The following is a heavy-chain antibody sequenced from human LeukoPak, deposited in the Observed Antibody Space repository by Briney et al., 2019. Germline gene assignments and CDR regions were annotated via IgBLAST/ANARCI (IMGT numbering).Heavy chain of an antibody. CDR3: ATSTAAAGTD. D-gene: IGHD6-13*01. Sequence: PGGSLRLSCAASGFTLSNIWMSWVRQAPGKGLKWVANIKQDGSEKYYVDSVKGRFTISRDNAQNSLYLQMNSLRAEDTAIYYCATSTAAAGTDWGQGTLVTVSS. V-gene: IGHV3-7*03. CDR1: GFTLSNIW. J-gene: IGHJ4*02. CDR2: IKQDGSEK.